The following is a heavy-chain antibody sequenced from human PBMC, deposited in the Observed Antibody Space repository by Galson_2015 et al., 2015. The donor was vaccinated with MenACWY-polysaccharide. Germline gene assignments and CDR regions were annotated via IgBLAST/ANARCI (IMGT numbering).Heavy chain of an antibody. Sequence: ETLSLTCTVSGGSISSSNYYRGWIRQSPEKGLEWIGTISYSGSTYYNPSLKSRVTISVDTSKNQFSLKLSSVTAADTAVYYCASRLAQVGIAGYGYGMDVWGQGTTVTVSS. J-gene: IGHJ6*02. D-gene: IGHD2-15*01. CDR1: GGSISSSNYY. V-gene: IGHV4-39*01. CDR2: ISYSGST. CDR3: ASRLAQVGIAGYGYGMDV.